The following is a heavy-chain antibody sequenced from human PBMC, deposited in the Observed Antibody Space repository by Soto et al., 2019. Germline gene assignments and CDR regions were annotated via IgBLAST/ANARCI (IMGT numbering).Heavy chain of an antibody. D-gene: IGHD3-22*01. CDR3: ATGRNRMYYYDSSGRFDY. J-gene: IGHJ4*02. CDR2: FDPEDGET. V-gene: IGHV1-24*01. CDR1: GYTLTELS. Sequence: ASVKVSCKVSGYTLTELSMHWVRQAPGKGLEWMGGFDPEDGETIYAQKFQGRVTMTEDTSTDTAYMELSSLRSEDTAVYYCATGRNRMYYYDSSGRFDYWGQGTLVTVSS.